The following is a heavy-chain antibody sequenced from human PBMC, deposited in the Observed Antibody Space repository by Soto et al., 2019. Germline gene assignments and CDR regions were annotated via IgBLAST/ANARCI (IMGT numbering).Heavy chain of an antibody. V-gene: IGHV1-2*02. CDR1: GYTFTSYG. CDR2: INPNSGGT. Sequence: EASVKVSCKSSGYTFTSYGISWVRQAPGQGLEWMGWINPNSGGTNYAQKFQGRVTMTRDTSISTAYMELSRLRSDDTAVYYCARVAGIAADGGYLHYWG. CDR3: ARVAGIAADGGYLHY. J-gene: IGHJ4*01. D-gene: IGHD6-13*01.